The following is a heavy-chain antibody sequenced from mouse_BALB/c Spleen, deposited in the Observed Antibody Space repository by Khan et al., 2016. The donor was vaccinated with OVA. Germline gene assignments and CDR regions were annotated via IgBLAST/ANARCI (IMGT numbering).Heavy chain of an antibody. CDR1: GYTFTNYG. V-gene: IGHV9-3-1*01. J-gene: IGHJ4*01. D-gene: IGHD2-10*01. Sequence: QIQLVQSGPELKKPGETVKISCKASGYTFTNYGMNWVKQSPGKALKWMGWINTYTGEPNYADDFKGRFAFSLETSATTAYLQSNNLKNEDTATYFCARPPYFSYTLDYWGQGTSVTVSS. CDR2: INTYTGEP. CDR3: ARPPYFSYTLDY.